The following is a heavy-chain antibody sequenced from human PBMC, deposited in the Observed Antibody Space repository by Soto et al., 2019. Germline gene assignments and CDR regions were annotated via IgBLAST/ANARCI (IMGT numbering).Heavy chain of an antibody. Sequence: GASVKVSCKASGGTFSSYAISWVRQAPGQGLEWVGGIIPIFGTANYAQKFQGRVTITADKSTSTAYMELSSLRSEDTAVYYCASDPPYYDSSGYYYAYWGQGTLVTVSS. D-gene: IGHD3-22*01. CDR3: ASDPPYYDSSGYYYAY. CDR1: GGTFSSYA. J-gene: IGHJ4*02. V-gene: IGHV1-69*06. CDR2: IIPIFGTA.